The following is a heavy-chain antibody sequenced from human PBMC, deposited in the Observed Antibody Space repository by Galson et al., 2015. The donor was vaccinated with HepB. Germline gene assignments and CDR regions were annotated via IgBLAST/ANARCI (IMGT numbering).Heavy chain of an antibody. CDR2: IYYSGST. CDR3: AISLSSSGWGIFDY. J-gene: IGHJ4*02. CDR1: GGSISSYY. V-gene: IGHV4-59*01. Sequence: LSLTCTVSGGSISSYYWSWIRQPPGKGLEWIGYIYYSGSTNYNPSLKSRVTISVDTSKNQFSLKLSSVTAADTAVYYCAISLSSSGWGIFDYWGQGTLVTVSS. D-gene: IGHD6-19*01.